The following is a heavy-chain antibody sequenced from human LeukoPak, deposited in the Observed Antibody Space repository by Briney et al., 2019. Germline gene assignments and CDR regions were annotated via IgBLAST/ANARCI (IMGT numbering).Heavy chain of an antibody. CDR2: IYYSGST. CDR3: ARQTLLRYFDWLPRSFDY. CDR1: GGSISSSSYY. Sequence: SETLSLTCTVSGGSISSSSYYWGGIRQPPGKGLEWIGSIYYSGSTYYNPSLKSRVTISVDTSKNQFSLKLSSVTAADTAVYYCARQTLLRYFDWLPRSFDYWGQGTLVTVSS. J-gene: IGHJ4*02. D-gene: IGHD3-9*01. V-gene: IGHV4-39*01.